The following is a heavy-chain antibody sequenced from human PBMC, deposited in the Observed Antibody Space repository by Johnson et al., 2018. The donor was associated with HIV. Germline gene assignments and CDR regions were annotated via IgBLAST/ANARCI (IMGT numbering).Heavy chain of an antibody. D-gene: IGHD2/OR15-2a*01. V-gene: IGHV3-30*02. CDR3: AKEQYYPDDAFDI. Sequence: QVQLVESGGGLVKPGGSLRLSCAASGFTFSSYAMHWVRQAPGKGLEWVAFIRYDGSKTYYADSVKGPFTISRDNAKNSLYLQMNSLRAEDTALYYCAKEQYYPDDAFDIWGQGTMVTVSS. CDR2: IRYDGSKT. J-gene: IGHJ3*02. CDR1: GFTFSSYA.